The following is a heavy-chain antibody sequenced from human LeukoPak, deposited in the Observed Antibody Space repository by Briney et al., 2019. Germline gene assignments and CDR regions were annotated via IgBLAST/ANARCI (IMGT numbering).Heavy chain of an antibody. V-gene: IGHV3-7*04. Sequence: PGGSLRLSCAASGFSFRSFWMSWVRQAPGKGLEWVASIKEDGSDKYYVESVKGRFTISRENARNSLYLQMNSLRAEDTAVYYCARVLWFGGIYYFDYSGRGTLVTVSS. D-gene: IGHD3-10*01. J-gene: IGHJ4*02. CDR1: GFSFRSFW. CDR2: IKEDGSDK. CDR3: ARVLWFGGIYYFDY.